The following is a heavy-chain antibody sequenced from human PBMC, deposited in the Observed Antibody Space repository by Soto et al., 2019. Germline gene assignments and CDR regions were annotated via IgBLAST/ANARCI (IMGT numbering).Heavy chain of an antibody. Sequence: QVQLVQSGAEVKKPGSSVKVSCKASGGTFSSYAISWVRQAPGQGLEWMGGISAYNGNTNYAQKLQGRVTMTTDTSTSTAYMELRSLRSDDTAVYYCARDEAALHYYYYGMDVWGQGTTVTVSS. V-gene: IGHV1-18*01. CDR3: ARDEAALHYYYYGMDV. CDR1: GGTFSSYA. J-gene: IGHJ6*02. CDR2: ISAYNGNT. D-gene: IGHD6-6*01.